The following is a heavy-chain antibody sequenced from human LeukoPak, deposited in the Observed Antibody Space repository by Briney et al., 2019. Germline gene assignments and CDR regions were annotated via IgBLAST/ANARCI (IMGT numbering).Heavy chain of an antibody. V-gene: IGHV3-23*01. D-gene: IGHD5-18*01. CDR1: GFTFRNYA. Sequence: PGGSLRLSCAASGFTFRNYAMSWVRQAPGKGLEWVSAISGSGGSTHYADSVKGRFTISRDNSKNTLFLQMNSLRAEDTAVYYCARDTAVVRWYFDLWGRGTLVTVSS. CDR3: ARDTAVVRWYFDL. J-gene: IGHJ2*01. CDR2: ISGSGGST.